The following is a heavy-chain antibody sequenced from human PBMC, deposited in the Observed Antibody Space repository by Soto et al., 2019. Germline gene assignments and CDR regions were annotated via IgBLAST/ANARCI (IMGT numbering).Heavy chain of an antibody. CDR2: ISVYNGNT. D-gene: IGHD4-4*01. Sequence: GASVKVSCKASGYTFTSYGISWVRQAPGQGLEWMGWISVYNGNTNYAQKLQGRVTMTTDTSTSTAYMELRSLRSDDTAVYYCARDTNPEDYTAIAAFDIWAQGTMVTVSS. J-gene: IGHJ3*02. CDR1: GYTFTSYG. CDR3: ARDTNPEDYTAIAAFDI. V-gene: IGHV1-18*01.